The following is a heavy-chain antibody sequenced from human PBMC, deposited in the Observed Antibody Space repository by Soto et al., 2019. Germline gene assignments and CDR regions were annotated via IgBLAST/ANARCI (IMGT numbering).Heavy chain of an antibody. J-gene: IGHJ5*02. V-gene: IGHV5-10-1*01. CDR1: GYSFTSYW. CDR3: ARPYCSGGSCYDENWFDP. CDR2: IDPSDSYT. D-gene: IGHD2-15*01. Sequence: GESLKISCKGSGYSFTSYWISWVRQMPGKGLEWMGRIDPSDSYTNYSPSFQGHVTISADKSISTAYLQWSSLKASDTAMYYCARPYCSGGSCYDENWFDPWGQGTLVTSPQ.